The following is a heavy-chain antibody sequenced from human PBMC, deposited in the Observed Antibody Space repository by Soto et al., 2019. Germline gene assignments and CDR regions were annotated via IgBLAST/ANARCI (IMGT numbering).Heavy chain of an antibody. Sequence: ASVKVSCKASGYTFTSYDINWVRQATGQGLEWMGWMNPNSGNTGYAQKFQGRVTMTRNTSISTAYMELSSLRSEDTAVYYCARVGDCSSTSCSYYYYYYYYMDVWGKGTTVTVSS. V-gene: IGHV1-8*01. CDR1: GYTFTSYD. CDR2: MNPNSGNT. J-gene: IGHJ6*03. D-gene: IGHD2-2*01. CDR3: ARVGDCSSTSCSYYYYYYYYMDV.